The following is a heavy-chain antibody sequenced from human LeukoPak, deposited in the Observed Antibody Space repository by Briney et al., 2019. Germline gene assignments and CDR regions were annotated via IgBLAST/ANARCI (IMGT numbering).Heavy chain of an antibody. J-gene: IGHJ4*02. CDR1: GFTFSDYY. D-gene: IGHD3-10*01. Sequence: SLRLSWAASGFTFSDYYMSWIRQAPGKGLEWVSGISWNSGSIGYADSVKGRFTISRDNAKNSLYLQMNSLRAEDTALYYCAKDLAGGAFDYWGQGTLVTVSS. V-gene: IGHV3-9*01. CDR3: AKDLAGGAFDY. CDR2: ISWNSGSI.